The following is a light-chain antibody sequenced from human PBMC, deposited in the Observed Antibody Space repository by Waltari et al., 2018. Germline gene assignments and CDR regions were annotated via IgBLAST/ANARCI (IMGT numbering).Light chain of an antibody. V-gene: IGKV4-1*01. J-gene: IGKJ1*01. CDR1: QSVLYISDNKNY. CDR2: WAS. CDR3: HQYHSSPRT. Sequence: DIVMTQSPDPLAVSLGERATINCKSSQSVLYISDNKNYLAWYQQKPGQPPKLLIYWASTRASGVPDRFSGGGSGTDFTLTISSLQAEDVAVYYCHQYHSSPRTFGQGTKVELK.